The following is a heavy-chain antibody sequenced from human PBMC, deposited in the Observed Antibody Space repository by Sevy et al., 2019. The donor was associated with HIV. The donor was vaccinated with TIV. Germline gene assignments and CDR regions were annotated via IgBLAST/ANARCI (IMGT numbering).Heavy chain of an antibody. J-gene: IGHJ4*02. CDR1: GFTFSSYW. D-gene: IGHD3-10*01. Sequence: GGSLRLSCAASGFTFSSYWMSWVRQAPGKGLEWVANIKQDGSEKYYGDSVKGRFTISRDNAKNSLYLQMNSLRAEDTAVYYCARDRGFRGRTFDYWGQGTLVTVSS. V-gene: IGHV3-7*01. CDR2: IKQDGSEK. CDR3: ARDRGFRGRTFDY.